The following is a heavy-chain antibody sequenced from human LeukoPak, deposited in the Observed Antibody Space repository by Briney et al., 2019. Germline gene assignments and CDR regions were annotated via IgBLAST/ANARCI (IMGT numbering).Heavy chain of an antibody. Sequence: GGSLRLSCAAAGFTFDDYAMHWVRQAPGKGLEWVSGISWNSGSIGYADSVKGRFTISRDNAKNSLYLQMNSLRAEDTALYYCAKDMRGDCGDYGGFDYWGQGTLVTVSS. CDR1: GFTFDDYA. CDR3: AKDMRGDCGDYGGFDY. D-gene: IGHD4-17*01. CDR2: ISWNSGSI. V-gene: IGHV3-9*01. J-gene: IGHJ4*02.